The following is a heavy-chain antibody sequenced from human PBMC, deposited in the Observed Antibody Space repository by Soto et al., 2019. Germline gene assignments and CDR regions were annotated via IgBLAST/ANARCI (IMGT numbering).Heavy chain of an antibody. CDR3: ARLRSSGHYYFDY. J-gene: IGHJ4*02. CDR1: GFTFSSYS. Sequence: GGSLRLSCAASGFTFSSYSMSWVRQAPGKGLEWVSSISSSSSYIYYADSVKGRFTISRDNAKNSLYLQMNSLRAEDTAVYYCARLRSSGHYYFDYWGQGTLVTVSS. CDR2: ISSSSSYI. V-gene: IGHV3-21*01. D-gene: IGHD6-25*01.